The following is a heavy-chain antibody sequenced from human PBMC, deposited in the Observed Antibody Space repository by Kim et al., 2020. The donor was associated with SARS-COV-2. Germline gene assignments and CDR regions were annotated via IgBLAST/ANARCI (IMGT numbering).Heavy chain of an antibody. CDR3: ASHPDTAMITGDY. CDR1: GFTFSRYT. Sequence: GGSLRLSCAASGFTFSRYTMHWIRQAPGKGLEWVAVISYDATDKYYADSVKGRFTISRDNSKNTLYLQMNSLRTEDTAVYYCASHPDTAMITGDYWGQGTLVTVSS. D-gene: IGHD5-18*01. CDR2: ISYDATDK. V-gene: IGHV3-30*04. J-gene: IGHJ4*02.